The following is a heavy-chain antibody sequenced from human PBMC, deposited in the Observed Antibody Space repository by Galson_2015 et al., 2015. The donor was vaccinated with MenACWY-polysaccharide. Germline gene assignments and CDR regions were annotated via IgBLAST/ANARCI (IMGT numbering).Heavy chain of an antibody. J-gene: IGHJ6*02. D-gene: IGHD3-10*01. CDR1: GGSFNGFY. CDR2: INHSGDT. Sequence: TLSLTCAVHGGSFNGFYWGWIRQTPGKGLEWIGEINHSGDTNYNPSLKSRVSLVVDTSQNQFSLRVTTVTAADTAVYYCARGGRQDYYDSGTIYSYYYYSGMDVWGRGTTVTVSS. CDR3: ARGGRQDYYDSGTIYSYYYYSGMDV. V-gene: IGHV4-34*01.